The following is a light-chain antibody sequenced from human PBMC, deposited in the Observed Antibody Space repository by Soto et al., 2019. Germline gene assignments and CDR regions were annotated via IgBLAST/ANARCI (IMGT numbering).Light chain of an antibody. Sequence: DIQLTQSPSSLSASVGDRVTITCRASQSIGTYLNWFQQKPGKAPKLLIYAASSLQSGVPSRFSGSGSGTDFTLTISGLQPQDFATYYCQESYSVPFFSFGPGTKVDSK. J-gene: IGKJ3*01. CDR2: AAS. V-gene: IGKV1-39*01. CDR1: QSIGTY. CDR3: QESYSVPFFS.